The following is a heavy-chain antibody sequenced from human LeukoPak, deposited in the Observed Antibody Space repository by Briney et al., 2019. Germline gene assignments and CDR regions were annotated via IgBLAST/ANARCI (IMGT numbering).Heavy chain of an antibody. D-gene: IGHD3-10*01. CDR3: AKERGGQDWYFDL. CDR1: GFNFSDYD. J-gene: IGHJ2*01. V-gene: IGHV3-33*03. CDR2: IWDDGSNK. Sequence: PGRSLRLSCTASGFNFSDYDMDWVRQAPGKGLEWVAVIWDDGSNKHYADSVKGRFTISRDNSKNTLYLQMNSLRAEDTAMYYCAKERGGQDWYFDLWGHGALVTVSS.